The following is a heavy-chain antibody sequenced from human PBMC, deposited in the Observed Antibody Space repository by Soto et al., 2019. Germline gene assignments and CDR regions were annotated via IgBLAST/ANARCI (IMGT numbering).Heavy chain of an antibody. V-gene: IGHV3-30*03. J-gene: IGHJ6*02. CDR2: ISYDGSNK. CDR3: AKDVAYGMDV. Sequence: QVQLVESGGGVVQPGRSLRLSCAASGFTFSSYGMHWVRQAPGKGLEWVAVISYDGSNKYYADSVKGRFTISRDNSKNTLYLQMNSLRAXXXXXXXCAKDVAYGMDVWGQGTTVTVSS. D-gene: IGHD2-15*01. CDR1: GFTFSSYG.